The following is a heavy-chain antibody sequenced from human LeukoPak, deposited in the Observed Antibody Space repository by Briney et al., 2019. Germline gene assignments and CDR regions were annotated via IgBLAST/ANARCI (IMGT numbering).Heavy chain of an antibody. V-gene: IGHV3-23*01. Sequence: GRSLRLSCAASGFTFSTYAMSWVRQAPGKGLEWVSTISGNGGSTYYADSVKGRFSISRDNSKNTLYLQMNSLRAEDTAVYYCARDPGYAIYYFDYWGQGLLVTVSS. CDR2: ISGNGGST. D-gene: IGHD3-9*01. CDR1: GFTFSTYA. CDR3: ARDPGYAIYYFDY. J-gene: IGHJ4*02.